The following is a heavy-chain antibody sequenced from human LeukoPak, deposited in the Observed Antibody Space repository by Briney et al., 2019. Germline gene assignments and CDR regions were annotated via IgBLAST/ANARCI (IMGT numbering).Heavy chain of an antibody. CDR1: VYTFTNYG. V-gene: IGHV1-18*01. CDR2: ISAYNGNT. D-gene: IGHD4-17*01. J-gene: IGHJ6*03. Sequence: ASVKVSCKASVYTFTNYGISWVRQTPGQGLEGVGWISAYNGNTNYAQKIQGRVAMTTDTSTSAAYMELRSLRSDDTAVYYCARDPSVKYYMDVWGKGTTVTVSS. CDR3: ARDPSVKYYMDV.